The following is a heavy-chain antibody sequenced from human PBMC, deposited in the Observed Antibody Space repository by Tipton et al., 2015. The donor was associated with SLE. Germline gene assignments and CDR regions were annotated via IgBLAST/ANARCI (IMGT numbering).Heavy chain of an antibody. Sequence: TLSLTCAVYGGSFSGYYWSWIRQPPGKGLEWIGEINHSGSTNYNPSLKSRVTISVDTSKNQFSLKLSSVTAADTAVYYCARVLPSSIAGGAFDYWGQGTLVTVSS. CDR3: ARVLPSSIAGGAFDY. D-gene: IGHD6-6*01. CDR2: INHSGST. V-gene: IGHV4-34*01. CDR1: GGSFSGYY. J-gene: IGHJ4*02.